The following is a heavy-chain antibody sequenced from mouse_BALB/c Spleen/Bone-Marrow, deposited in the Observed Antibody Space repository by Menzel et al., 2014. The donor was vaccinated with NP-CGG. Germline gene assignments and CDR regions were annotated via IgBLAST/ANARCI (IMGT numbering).Heavy chain of an antibody. Sequence: DVKLQESGGGLVQPGGSLKLSCATSGFTFSDHYMYWVRQTPGKRLEWVAYITNGGNSTYYLDTVKGRFTISRDNAKDTMYLQMSRLKSEDTAMYYCARHHGSWEFAYWGQGTLVTVSA. CDR1: GFTFSDHY. CDR2: ITNGGNST. J-gene: IGHJ3*01. V-gene: IGHV5-12*02. CDR3: ARHHGSWEFAY. D-gene: IGHD1-1*01.